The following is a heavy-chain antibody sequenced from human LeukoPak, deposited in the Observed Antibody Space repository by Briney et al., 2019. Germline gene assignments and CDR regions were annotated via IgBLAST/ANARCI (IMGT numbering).Heavy chain of an antibody. CDR2: INTNTGNP. Sequence: GASVKVSCKASGYTFTSYAMNWVRQAPGQGLEWMGWINTNTGNPTYAQGFTGRFVFSLDTSVSTAYLQISSLKAEDTAVYYCARDGIEMATMALTPRYWYFDLWGRGTLVTVSS. V-gene: IGHV7-4-1*02. D-gene: IGHD5-24*01. CDR3: ARDGIEMATMALTPRYWYFDL. J-gene: IGHJ2*01. CDR1: GYTFTSYA.